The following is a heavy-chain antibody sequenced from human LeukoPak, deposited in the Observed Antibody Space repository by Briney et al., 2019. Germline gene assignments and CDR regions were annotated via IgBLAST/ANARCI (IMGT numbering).Heavy chain of an antibody. D-gene: IGHD3-16*01. Sequence: SETLSLTCAVYGGSFSGYYWSWIRQPPGKGLEWIGEINHSGSTNYNPSLKSRVTISVDTSKNQSSLKLSSVTAADTAVYYCARLTERYYYFDYWGQGTLVTVSS. V-gene: IGHV4-34*01. J-gene: IGHJ4*02. CDR1: GGSFSGYY. CDR2: INHSGST. CDR3: ARLTERYYYFDY.